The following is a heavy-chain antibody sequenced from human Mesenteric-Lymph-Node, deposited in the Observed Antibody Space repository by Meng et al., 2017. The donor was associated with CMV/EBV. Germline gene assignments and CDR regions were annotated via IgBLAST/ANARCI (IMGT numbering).Heavy chain of an antibody. CDR1: GYDFTIYY. J-gene: IGHJ4*02. Sequence: ASVKVSCKASGYDFTIYYMHWVRQAPGQGLEWMGRINPKSGGTNYAQKFQGRVTMTRDTSISTAYMELSSLRSEDTAVYYCARSMARLSSSWYYFDYWGQGTLVTVSS. D-gene: IGHD6-13*01. CDR2: INPKSGGT. CDR3: ARSMARLSSSWYYFDY. V-gene: IGHV1-2*02.